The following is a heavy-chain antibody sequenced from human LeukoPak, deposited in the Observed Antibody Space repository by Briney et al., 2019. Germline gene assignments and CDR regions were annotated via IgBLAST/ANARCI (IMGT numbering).Heavy chain of an antibody. D-gene: IGHD1-26*01. CDR2: ISGSGSST. J-gene: IGHJ6*02. CDR3: AKDKGWGYSAYDCYGMDV. V-gene: IGHV3-23*01. Sequence: PGGSRRLSCAASGFTFSSYAMSWVRQAPGKGLEWVSAISGSGSSTYYADSVKGRFTISRDNSKNTLYLQMNSLRAEDTAVYCCAKDKGWGYSAYDCYGMDVWGQGTTVTVSS. CDR1: GFTFSSYA.